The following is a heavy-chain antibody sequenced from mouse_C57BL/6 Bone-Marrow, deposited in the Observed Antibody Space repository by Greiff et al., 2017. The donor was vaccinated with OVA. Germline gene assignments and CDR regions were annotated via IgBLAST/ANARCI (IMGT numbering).Heavy chain of an antibody. Sequence: EVQLVESGGGLVKPGGSLKLSCAASGFTFSSYAMSWVRQTPEKRLEWVATISDGGSYTYYPDNVKGRFTISRDNAKNNLYLQMSHLKSEDTAMYYCARDFTTVVNWYFDVWGTGTTVTVSS. D-gene: IGHD1-1*01. CDR2: ISDGGSYT. V-gene: IGHV5-4*01. CDR1: GFTFSSYA. CDR3: ARDFTTVVNWYFDV. J-gene: IGHJ1*03.